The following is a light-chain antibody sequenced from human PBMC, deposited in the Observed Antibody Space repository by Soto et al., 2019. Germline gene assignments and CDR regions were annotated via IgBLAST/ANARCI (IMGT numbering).Light chain of an antibody. J-gene: IGKJ1*01. V-gene: IGKV1-39*01. CDR1: QNINNY. CDR2: AAS. CDR3: QQSYTTPWT. Sequence: DIQLTQSPSSLSASVGDRVTITCRATQNINNYLIWFQHRQGKAPKLLIYAASSLQSGVPSRFSGTGSGTDFTLTISSLQPEDFATYSCQQSYTTPWTFGQGTKVEI.